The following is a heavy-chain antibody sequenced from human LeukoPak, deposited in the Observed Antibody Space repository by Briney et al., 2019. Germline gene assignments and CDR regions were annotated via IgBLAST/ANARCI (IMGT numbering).Heavy chain of an antibody. Sequence: GASVKVSCKASGYTFTSYYMHWVRQAPGQGLEWMGIINPSGGSTSYAQKFQGRVTMTRDTSTSTVYMELSSLRSEDTAVYYCARDRVAVAGTGDYYYGMDAWGQGTTVTVSS. V-gene: IGHV1-46*01. J-gene: IGHJ6*02. CDR1: GYTFTSYY. D-gene: IGHD6-19*01. CDR3: ARDRVAVAGTGDYYYGMDA. CDR2: INPSGGST.